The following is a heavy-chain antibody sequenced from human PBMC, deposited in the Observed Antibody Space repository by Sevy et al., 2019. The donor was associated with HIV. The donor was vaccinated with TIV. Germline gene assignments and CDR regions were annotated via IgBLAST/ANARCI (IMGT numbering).Heavy chain of an antibody. D-gene: IGHD5-18*01. V-gene: IGHV3-15*07. CDR2: IKSKTDGGTT. J-gene: IGHJ4*02. CDR1: GFTFSNAW. Sequence: GGSLRLSCAASGFTFSNAWMNWVRQAPGKGLEWVGRIKSKTDGGTTDYAAPVNGRFTISRDDSKNTLYLQMNSLKTEDTAVYYCTTDGGGYNYGYSFDYWGQGTLVTVSS. CDR3: TTDGGGYNYGYSFDY.